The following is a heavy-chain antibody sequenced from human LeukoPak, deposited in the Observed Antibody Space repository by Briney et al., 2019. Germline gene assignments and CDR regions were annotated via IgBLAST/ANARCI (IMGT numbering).Heavy chain of an antibody. V-gene: IGHV3-15*01. CDR2: IKSTTAGGTI. J-gene: IGHJ4*02. Sequence: GGSLRLSCAASGFTFSNAWMTWVRQAPGKGLEWVGRIKSTTAGGTIDYAAPVKGRFTISRDDSKNTLYLQMNSLKTEDTAVYYCTTGESMVGSTIHIRWADWGQGTLVTVSS. CDR3: TTGESMVGSTIHIRWAD. D-gene: IGHD1-26*01. CDR1: GFTFSNAW.